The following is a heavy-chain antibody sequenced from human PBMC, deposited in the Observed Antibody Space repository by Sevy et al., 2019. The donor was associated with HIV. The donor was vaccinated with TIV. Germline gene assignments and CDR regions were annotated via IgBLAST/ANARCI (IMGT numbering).Heavy chain of an antibody. CDR2: IYYSGST. D-gene: IGHD1-26*01. Sequence: SETLSLTCTVSGGPMRSSGHYWTWIRQHPGKGLELVGYIYYSGSTYYNPSLKSRLAMSIDTSQKQLSLKLSSVTAADTAIYYCATHSPTPGGDYFDRRGQGILVTVSS. CDR1: GGPMRSSGHY. J-gene: IGHJ4*02. CDR3: ATHSPTPGGDYFDR. V-gene: IGHV4-31*03.